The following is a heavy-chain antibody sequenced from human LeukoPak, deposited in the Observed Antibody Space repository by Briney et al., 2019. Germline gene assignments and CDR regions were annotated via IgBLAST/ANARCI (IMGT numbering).Heavy chain of an antibody. V-gene: IGHV1-46*01. Sequence: ASVKVSCKASGYTFTSYGISWVRQAPGQGLEWMGIINPSGGSTSYAQKFQGRVTMTRDTSTSTVYMELSSLRSEDTAVYYCARERGSSGWYGYWGQGTLVTVSS. CDR3: ARERGSSGWYGY. D-gene: IGHD6-19*01. CDR2: INPSGGST. CDR1: GYTFTSYG. J-gene: IGHJ4*02.